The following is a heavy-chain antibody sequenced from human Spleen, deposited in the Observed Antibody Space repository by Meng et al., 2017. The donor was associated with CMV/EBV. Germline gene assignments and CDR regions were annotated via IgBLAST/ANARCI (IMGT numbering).Heavy chain of an antibody. V-gene: IGHV1-8*01. CDR1: GYTFSSYG. D-gene: IGHD2-2*01. Sequence: ASVKVSCKASGYTFSSYGISWVRQATGEGLEWMGWVNADSGNRGYAQKFKGRVTMTTSSSMNIAYMELSSLRSEDTAVYYCASFSDGDSKYQYAADVWGQGTTVTVSS. CDR3: ASFSDGDSKYQYAADV. CDR2: VNADSGNR. J-gene: IGHJ6*02.